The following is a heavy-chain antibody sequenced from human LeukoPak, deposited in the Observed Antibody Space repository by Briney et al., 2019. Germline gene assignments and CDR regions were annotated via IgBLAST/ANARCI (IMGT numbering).Heavy chain of an antibody. CDR2: TYYRSKWYN. V-gene: IGHV6-1*01. Sequence: SQTLSLTCAISGDSVSSNSAACTWIRQSPSRGLEWLGRTYYRSKWYNNYAVSVKSRITINPDTSKNQFSLQLNSVTPEDTAVYYCARDCGGNLGCMAAFDIWGQGTMVTVSS. J-gene: IGHJ3*02. CDR3: ARDCGGNLGCMAAFDI. D-gene: IGHD4-23*01. CDR1: GDSVSSNSAA.